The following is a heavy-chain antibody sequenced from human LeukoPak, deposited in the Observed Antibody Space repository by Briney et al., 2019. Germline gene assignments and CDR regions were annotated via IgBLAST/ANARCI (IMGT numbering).Heavy chain of an antibody. J-gene: IGHJ3*02. Sequence: GGSLRLSCAASGFTFSSYAMSWVRQAPGKGLEWVSAISGSGGSTYYADSVKGRFTISRDNSKNTLYLQMNSLRAEDTAVYYCASYYYDSSGYPHALDIWGQGTMVTVSS. CDR1: GFTFSSYA. V-gene: IGHV3-23*01. CDR3: ASYYYDSSGYPHALDI. CDR2: ISGSGGST. D-gene: IGHD3-22*01.